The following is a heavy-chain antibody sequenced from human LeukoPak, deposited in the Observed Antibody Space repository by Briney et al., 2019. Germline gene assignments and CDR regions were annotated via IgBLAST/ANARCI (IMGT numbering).Heavy chain of an antibody. CDR1: GFTFSSYA. J-gene: IGHJ4*02. D-gene: IGHD3-22*01. CDR3: AKDSTMIVVAYFDY. V-gene: IGHV3-23*01. CDR2: ISGSGGST. Sequence: PGGFLRLSCAASGFTFSSYAMSWVRQAPGKGLEWVSAISGSGGSTYYADSVKGRFTISRDNSKNTLYLQMNSLRAEDTAVYYCAKDSTMIVVAYFDYWGQGTLVTVSS.